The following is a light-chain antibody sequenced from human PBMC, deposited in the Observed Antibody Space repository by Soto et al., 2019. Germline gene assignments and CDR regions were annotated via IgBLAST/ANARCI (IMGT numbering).Light chain of an antibody. CDR2: AVR. CDR3: SSYAGSNKSV. Sequence: QSVLTQPHSVSGSPGQSVTISCTGTNSDVGRYNSVSWYQQLPGKAPQLIISAVRQRPSGVPDRFSGSKSGNTASLTISGLQPEDEADYYCSSYAGSNKSVFGTGTKVTVL. J-gene: IGLJ1*01. V-gene: IGLV2-11*01. CDR1: NSDVGRYNS.